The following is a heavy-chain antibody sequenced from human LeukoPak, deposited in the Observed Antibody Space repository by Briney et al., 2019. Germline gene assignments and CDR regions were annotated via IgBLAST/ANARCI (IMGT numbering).Heavy chain of an antibody. Sequence: ASVKVSCKVSGYILSELSMHWVRQPPGKGLEWMGGFDPEEDETIYAQRFQGRITMTEDTSTDTAYMELRSLRSDDTAVYYCARDPRTTYYYDSSGYFSYWGQGTLVTVSS. CDR3: ARDPRTTYYYDSSGYFSY. V-gene: IGHV1-24*01. D-gene: IGHD3-22*01. CDR2: FDPEEDET. J-gene: IGHJ4*02. CDR1: GYILSELS.